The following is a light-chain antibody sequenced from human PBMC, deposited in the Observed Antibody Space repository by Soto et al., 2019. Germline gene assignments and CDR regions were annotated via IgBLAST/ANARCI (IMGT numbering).Light chain of an antibody. Sequence: QPVLTQSPPASASLGASVKLTCTLRRGHSDYGIAWHQPQPDNGPRYFMKLKRDGSHNKGDGIPDRFSGSSSGAERYLTISSLQSDDEADYYCQTWDTVVVFGGGTKLTVL. V-gene: IGLV4-69*01. CDR1: RGHSDYG. J-gene: IGLJ2*01. CDR3: QTWDTVVV. CDR2: LKRDGSH.